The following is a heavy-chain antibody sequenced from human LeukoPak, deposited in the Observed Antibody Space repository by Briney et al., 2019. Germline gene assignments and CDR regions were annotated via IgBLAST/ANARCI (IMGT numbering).Heavy chain of an antibody. J-gene: IGHJ6*02. Sequence: GGSLRLSCAASGFTFSSYSMNWVRQAPGKGLEWVSSISSSSSYIYYADSVKGRFTISRDNAKNSLYLQMNSLRAEDTAVYYCARVFIGYYYDSSGYYQNYYGMDVWGQGATVTVSS. CDR3: ARVFIGYYYDSSGYYQNYYGMDV. CDR1: GFTFSSYS. D-gene: IGHD3-22*01. V-gene: IGHV3-21*01. CDR2: ISSSSSYI.